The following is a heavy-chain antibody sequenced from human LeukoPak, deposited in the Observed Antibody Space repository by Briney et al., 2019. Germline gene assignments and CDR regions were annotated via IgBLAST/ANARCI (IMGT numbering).Heavy chain of an antibody. Sequence: SETLSLTCTVSGGSISSHYWSWIRQPPGKGLEWIGYIYYSGSTNYNPSLKSRVTISVDTSKNQFSLKLCSVTAADTAVYYCARVSETYYYYMDVWGKGTTVTVSS. CDR2: IYYSGST. V-gene: IGHV4-59*11. CDR1: GGSISSHY. J-gene: IGHJ6*03. CDR3: ARVSETYYYYMDV.